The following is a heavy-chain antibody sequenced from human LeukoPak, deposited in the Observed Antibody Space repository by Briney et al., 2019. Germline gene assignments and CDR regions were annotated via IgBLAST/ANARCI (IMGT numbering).Heavy chain of an antibody. Sequence: SETLSLTCTVSGGSISSGGYYWSWIRQPPGKGLEWIGYIYQSGITYYNPSLKSRVTISLDRSKDQFSLKLSSVTAADTAVCYCARADYGDYVGYYLDYWGQGTLVTVSS. CDR2: IYQSGIT. CDR3: ARADYGDYVGYYLDY. V-gene: IGHV4-30-2*01. J-gene: IGHJ4*02. CDR1: GGSISSGGYY. D-gene: IGHD4-17*01.